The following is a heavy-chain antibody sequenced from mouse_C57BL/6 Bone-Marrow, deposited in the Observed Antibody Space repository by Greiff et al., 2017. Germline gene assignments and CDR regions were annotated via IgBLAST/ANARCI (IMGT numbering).Heavy chain of an antibody. D-gene: IGHD3-3*01. Sequence: VKQSNGKSLEWIGVINPNYGTTSYNQKFKGKATLTVDQSSSTAYMQLNSLTSEDSAVYYCARIGGWYYFDYWGQGTTLTVSS. V-gene: IGHV1-39*01. CDR2: INPNYGTT. CDR3: ARIGGWYYFDY. J-gene: IGHJ2*01.